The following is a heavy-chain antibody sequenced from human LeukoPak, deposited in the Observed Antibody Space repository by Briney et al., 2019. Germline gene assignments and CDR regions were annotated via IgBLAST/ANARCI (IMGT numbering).Heavy chain of an antibody. Sequence: GGSLRLSCAASGFTFSSYDMQWVRQVIGKGLEWVSAIGIAGDTHYSGSVKGRFTISRENAKNSLYLQMNSLRAGDTAVYYCARDPSGRGMDVWGQGTTVTVSS. D-gene: IGHD6-19*01. CDR2: IGIAGDT. J-gene: IGHJ6*02. CDR3: ARDPSGRGMDV. V-gene: IGHV3-13*01. CDR1: GFTFSSYD.